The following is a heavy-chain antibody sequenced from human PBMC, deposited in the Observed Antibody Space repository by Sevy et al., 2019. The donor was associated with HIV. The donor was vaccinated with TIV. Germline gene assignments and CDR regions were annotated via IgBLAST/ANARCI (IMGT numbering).Heavy chain of an antibody. CDR1: GFTFDDYG. CDR3: ASMLTGASAFDI. CDR2: INWNGGST. J-gene: IGHJ3*02. D-gene: IGHD3-9*01. V-gene: IGHV3-20*04. Sequence: GGSLRLSCAASGFTFDDYGMSWVRQAPGKGLEWVSGINWNGGSTGYADSVKGRFTISRDNAKNSLYLQMNSLRAEDMALYYCASMLTGASAFDIWGQGTMVTVSS.